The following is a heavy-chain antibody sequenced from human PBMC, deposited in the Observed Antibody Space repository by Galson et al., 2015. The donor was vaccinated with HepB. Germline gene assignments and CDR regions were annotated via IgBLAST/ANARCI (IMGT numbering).Heavy chain of an antibody. Sequence: SLRLSCAASGFTFSSYGMHWVRQAPGKGLEWVAVISYDGSNKYYADSVKGRFTISRDNSKNTLYLQMNSLRAEDTAVYYCAKGKGYCSGGSCRSHYYYYYMDVWGKGTTVTVSS. CDR2: ISYDGSNK. D-gene: IGHD2-15*01. CDR3: AKGKGYCSGGSCRSHYYYYYMDV. J-gene: IGHJ6*03. CDR1: GFTFSSYG. V-gene: IGHV3-30*18.